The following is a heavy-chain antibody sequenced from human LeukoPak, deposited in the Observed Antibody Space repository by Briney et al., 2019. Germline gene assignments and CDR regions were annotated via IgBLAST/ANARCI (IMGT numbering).Heavy chain of an antibody. Sequence: SETLSLTCAVYGGPFSGYYWSWIRQPPGKGLEWIGEINHSGSTNYNPSLKSRVTISVDTSKNQFSLKLSSVTAADTAVYYCARGSQRSYYYYMDVWGKGTTVTVSS. CDR2: INHSGST. CDR3: ARGSQRSYYYYMDV. V-gene: IGHV4-34*01. J-gene: IGHJ6*03. CDR1: GGPFSGYY.